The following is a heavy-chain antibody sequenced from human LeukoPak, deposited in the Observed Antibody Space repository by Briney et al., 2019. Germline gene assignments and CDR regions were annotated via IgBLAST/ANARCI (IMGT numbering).Heavy chain of an antibody. CDR3: ARVACSGGSCEGIDY. CDR1: GGTFSSYA. V-gene: IGHV1-69*05. J-gene: IGHJ4*02. Sequence: SAKVSCKASGGTFSSYAISWVRQPPGQGLEWMGRSITIFGTANYAQKFQGRVTIATDESTSTAYMELSSLRSEDTAVYYCARVACSGGSCEGIDYWGQGTPVTVSS. D-gene: IGHD2-15*01. CDR2: SITIFGTA.